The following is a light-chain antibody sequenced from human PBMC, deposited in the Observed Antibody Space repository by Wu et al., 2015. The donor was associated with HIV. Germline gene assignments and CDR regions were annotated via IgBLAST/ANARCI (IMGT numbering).Light chain of an antibody. CDR1: QSISSNY. CDR3: QQYGSSLFT. CDR2: GAS. V-gene: IGKV3-20*01. J-gene: IGKJ3*01. Sequence: ETVLTQSPATLSLSPGERVTLSCRASQSISSNYLAWYQQKPGQAPRLLIYGASSRATGIPDRFTGSGSETDFTLTISRLEPEDFAVYYCQQYGSSLFTFGPGTKVDIK.